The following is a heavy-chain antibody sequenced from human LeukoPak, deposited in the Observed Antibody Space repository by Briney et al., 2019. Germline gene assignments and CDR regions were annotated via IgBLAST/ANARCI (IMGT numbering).Heavy chain of an antibody. Sequence: SVKVSCKASGRTFICYAISWVRQARGQGLEWRGGIIPIFGTANYAQKFQGRVTITADKSTSTAYMELSSLRSEDTAVYFCATFLEPGYFDSWGQGTLVTVSS. CDR2: IIPIFGTA. D-gene: IGHD3-3*02. V-gene: IGHV1-69*06. CDR1: GRTFICYA. J-gene: IGHJ4*02. CDR3: ATFLEPGYFDS.